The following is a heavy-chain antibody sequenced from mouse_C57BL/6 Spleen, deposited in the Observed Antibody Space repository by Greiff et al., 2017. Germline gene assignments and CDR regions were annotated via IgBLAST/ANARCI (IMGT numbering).Heavy chain of an antibody. Sequence: EVHLVESGGDLVKPGGSLKLSCAASGFTFSSYGMSWVRQTPDKRLEWVATISSGGSYTYYPDSVKGRFTISRDKAKTTLYLQMSSLKSEDTAMYYCARHEAYPDYWGQGTTLTVSS. CDR1: GFTFSSYG. J-gene: IGHJ2*01. CDR3: ARHEAYPDY. D-gene: IGHD2-10*01. CDR2: ISSGGSYT. V-gene: IGHV5-6*01.